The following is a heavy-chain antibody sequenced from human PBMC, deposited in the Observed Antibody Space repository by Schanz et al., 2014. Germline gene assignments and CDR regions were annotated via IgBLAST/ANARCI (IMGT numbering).Heavy chain of an antibody. Sequence: EVQLVESGGGLVQPRGSLRLSCAASEFSFSSFGMNWVRQAPGKGLEWVSAINGNGGITYYADSVKGRFTISRDNAKNSLYLQMNSLTAEDTAVYYCARGVRIDYWGQGTLVTVSS. CDR1: EFSFSSFG. CDR3: ARGVRIDY. CDR2: INGNGGIT. V-gene: IGHV3-48*04. D-gene: IGHD3-3*01. J-gene: IGHJ4*02.